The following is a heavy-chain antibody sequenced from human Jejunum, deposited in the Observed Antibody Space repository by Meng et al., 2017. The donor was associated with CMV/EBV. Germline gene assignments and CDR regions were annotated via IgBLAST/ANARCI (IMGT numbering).Heavy chain of an antibody. D-gene: IGHD7-27*01. CDR1: GFAFSSYG. V-gene: IGHV3-33*06. CDR3: AKLGTGDDDY. Sequence: SCAASGFAFSSYGMHWVRQAPGKGLEWVAVIWYDGSNKYYANSVKGRFAISRDNSKNTLYLQMNSLRAEDTAVYYCAKLGTGDDDYWGQGTLVTVSS. J-gene: IGHJ4*02. CDR2: IWYDGSNK.